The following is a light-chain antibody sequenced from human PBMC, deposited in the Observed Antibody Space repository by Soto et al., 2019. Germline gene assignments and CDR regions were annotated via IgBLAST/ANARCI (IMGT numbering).Light chain of an antibody. V-gene: IGLV1-51*01. J-gene: IGLJ2*01. CDR3: GTWDSTLSAVL. CDR2: DDN. CDR1: RSNIGNNR. Sequence: QSVLSQSPSVSAARGQKVTISCSGSRSNIGNNRVAWYQQLPGTAPKLLIYDDNQRPSGIPDRCSGSKSGTSATLGIAGLQTGDEADYYCGTWDSTLSAVLFGGGTKLTVL.